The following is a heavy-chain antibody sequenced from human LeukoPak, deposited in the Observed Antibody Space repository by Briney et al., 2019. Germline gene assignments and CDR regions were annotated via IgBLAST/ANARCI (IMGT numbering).Heavy chain of an antibody. D-gene: IGHD3-22*01. Sequence: SGTLSLTCTVSGASISSSYWSWIRQPPGKRLEWIGFIYYSGSPNSNPSLKSRVTISADTSKNQFSLKLSSVTAADTAVYYCVRGNYDNRGYSNAFDIWGQGAMVTVSS. CDR2: IYYSGSP. CDR1: GASISSSY. CDR3: VRGNYDNRGYSNAFDI. J-gene: IGHJ3*02. V-gene: IGHV4-59*01.